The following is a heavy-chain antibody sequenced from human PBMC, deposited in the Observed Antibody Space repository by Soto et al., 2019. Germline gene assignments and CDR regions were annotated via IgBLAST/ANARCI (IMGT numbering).Heavy chain of an antibody. CDR3: AREVGYCISTSCYPDYYYGMDV. Sequence: EVQLVESGGGLVQPGGSLRLSCAASGFTFSSYWMSWVRQAPGKGLEWVANIKQDGSEKYYVDSVKGRFTISRDNDKNSLYLQMNSLRAEDAAVYYCAREVGYCISTSCYPDYYYGMDVWGQGTTVTVSS. J-gene: IGHJ6*02. D-gene: IGHD2-2*03. V-gene: IGHV3-7*01. CDR1: GFTFSSYW. CDR2: IKQDGSEK.